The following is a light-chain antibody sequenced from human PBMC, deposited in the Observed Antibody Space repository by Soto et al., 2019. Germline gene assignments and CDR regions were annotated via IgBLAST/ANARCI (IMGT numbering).Light chain of an antibody. CDR1: SSDVGGYNY. J-gene: IGLJ1*01. CDR2: EVS. Sequence: QAVVTQPASVSGSPGQSITISCTGTSSDVGGYNYVSWYQQHPGKAPKLMIYEVSNRPSGVSNRFSGSKSGNTASLTISGLQAEDEADYYCSSYTSSSTGLYVFGTGTKVTVL. CDR3: SSYTSSSTGLYV. V-gene: IGLV2-14*01.